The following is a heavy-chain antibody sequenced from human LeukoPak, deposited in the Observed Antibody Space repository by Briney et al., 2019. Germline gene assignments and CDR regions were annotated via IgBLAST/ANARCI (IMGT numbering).Heavy chain of an antibody. CDR1: GFTFSSYE. J-gene: IGHJ4*02. Sequence: GASLRLSCAASGFTFSSYEMNWVRQAPGKGLEWVSYISSSSSYTNYADSVKGRFTISRDNAKNSLYLQMNSLRAEDTAVYYCARLGWATAPLDYWGQGTLVTVSS. V-gene: IGHV3-21*05. D-gene: IGHD5-12*01. CDR2: ISSSSSYT. CDR3: ARLGWATAPLDY.